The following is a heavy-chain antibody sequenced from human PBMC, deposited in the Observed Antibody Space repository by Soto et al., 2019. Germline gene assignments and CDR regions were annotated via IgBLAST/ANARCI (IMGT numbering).Heavy chain of an antibody. V-gene: IGHV1-69*01. Sequence: QVQLVQSGAEVKKPGSSVKVSCKASGGTFSSYAISWVRQAPGQGLELMGGIIPIFGTANYAQKFQGRVTITADESTSTAYMELSSLRSEDTAVYYCARASIAAAGTNYYYYGMDVWGQGTTVTVSS. CDR3: ARASIAAAGTNYYYYGMDV. CDR2: IIPIFGTA. J-gene: IGHJ6*02. CDR1: GGTFSSYA. D-gene: IGHD6-13*01.